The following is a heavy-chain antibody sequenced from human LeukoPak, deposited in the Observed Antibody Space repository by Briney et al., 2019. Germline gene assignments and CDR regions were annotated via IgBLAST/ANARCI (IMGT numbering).Heavy chain of an antibody. V-gene: IGHV3-23*01. CDR2: ISGSGGST. CDR1: GFTFSGYA. Sequence: PGGSLRLSCAASGFTFSGYAMSWVRQAPGKGLEWVSAISGSGGSTYYADSVKGRFTISRDNSKNTLYLQMNSLRAEDTAVYYCAKRYCSSTSCSKHYYYYYGMDVWGQGTTVTVSS. CDR3: AKRYCSSTSCSKHYYYYYGMDV. D-gene: IGHD2-2*01. J-gene: IGHJ6*02.